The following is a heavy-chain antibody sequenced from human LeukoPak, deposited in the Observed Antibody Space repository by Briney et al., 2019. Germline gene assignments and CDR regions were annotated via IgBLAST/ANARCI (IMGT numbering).Heavy chain of an antibody. D-gene: IGHD5-18*01. CDR1: GFTFSTYY. CDR3: AKERGYSYGLGGEFDY. V-gene: IGHV3-23*01. J-gene: IGHJ4*02. CDR2: IIGSGGST. Sequence: GGSLRLSCAASGFTFSTYYMSWVRQAPGKGLEWVSGIIGSGGSTYYADSVKGRFTISRDNSKSTLYLQMNSLRAEDTAVYYCAKERGYSYGLGGEFDYWGQGTLVTVSS.